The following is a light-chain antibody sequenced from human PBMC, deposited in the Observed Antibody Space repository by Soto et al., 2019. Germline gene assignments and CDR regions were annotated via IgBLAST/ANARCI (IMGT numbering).Light chain of an antibody. J-gene: IGLJ1*01. CDR3: SSYTSSSTLWV. Sequence: QSALTQPASVSGSPGQSITISCTGTSSDVGGYNYVSWYQKYPGKAPKLMIYEVSNRPSGVSNRFSGSKSGNTASLTIPGLQAEDEADYYSSSYTSSSTLWVFGTGTKVTVL. V-gene: IGLV2-14*01. CDR2: EVS. CDR1: SSDVGGYNY.